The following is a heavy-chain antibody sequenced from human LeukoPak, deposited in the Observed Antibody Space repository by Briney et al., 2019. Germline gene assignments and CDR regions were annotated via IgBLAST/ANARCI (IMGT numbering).Heavy chain of an antibody. V-gene: IGHV4-30-2*01. J-gene: IGHJ5*02. CDR1: GGSISSGGYS. D-gene: IGHD6-13*01. CDR2: IYHSGST. Sequence: SQTPSLTCAVSGGSISSGGYSWSWIRQPPGTGLEWIGYIYHSGSTYYNPSLKSRVTISVDRSKNQFSLKLSSVTAADTAVYYCARALAAANNWFDPWGQGTLVTVSS. CDR3: ARALAAANNWFDP.